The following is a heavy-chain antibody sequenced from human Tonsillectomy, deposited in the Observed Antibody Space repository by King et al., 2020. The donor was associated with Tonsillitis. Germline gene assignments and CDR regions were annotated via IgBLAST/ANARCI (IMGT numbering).Heavy chain of an antibody. V-gene: IGHV3-53*04. CDR2: IYSGGST. J-gene: IGHJ4*02. CDR3: ARSDCTNGVCAFDY. D-gene: IGHD2-8*01. CDR1: GFTVSSNY. Sequence: VQLVESGGGLVQPGGSLRLSCAASGFTVSSNYMSWVRQAAGKGLEWVSVIYSGGSTYYADSVKGRFTISRHNSKNTLYLQMNSLRADDTAVYYCARSDCTNGVCAFDYWGQGTLVTVSS.